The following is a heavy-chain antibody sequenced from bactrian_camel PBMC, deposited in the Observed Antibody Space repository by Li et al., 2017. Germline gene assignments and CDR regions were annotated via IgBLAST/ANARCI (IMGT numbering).Heavy chain of an antibody. CDR2: IDSDGRI. V-gene: IGHV3S53*01. CDR3: AADAKAVAPWNWVGGYNY. J-gene: IGHJ4*01. D-gene: IGHD5*01. CDR1: GYHYNNYC. Sequence: VQLVESGGGSVQAGGSLTLSCAATGYHYNNYCMGWFRQAPGKEREGVAGIDSDGRINYRDSVKGRFTLSEDHSKNTVYLEMNNMKPEDTAMYYCAADAKAVAPWNWVGGYNYWGQGTQVTVS.